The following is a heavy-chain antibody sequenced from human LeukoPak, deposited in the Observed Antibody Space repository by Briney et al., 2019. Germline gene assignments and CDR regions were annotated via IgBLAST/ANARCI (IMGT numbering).Heavy chain of an antibody. CDR3: ARYYYGSVNWFDP. D-gene: IGHD3-10*01. J-gene: IGHJ5*02. V-gene: IGHV4-59*01. CDR1: GGSISSYY. CDR2: IYYSGST. Sequence: SETLSLTCTVSGGSISSYYWSWIRQPPGKGLEWIGYIYYSGSTNYNPSLKSRVTISVDTSKNQFSLKLSSVTAADTAVYYCARYYYGSVNWFDPWGQGTLVTVSS.